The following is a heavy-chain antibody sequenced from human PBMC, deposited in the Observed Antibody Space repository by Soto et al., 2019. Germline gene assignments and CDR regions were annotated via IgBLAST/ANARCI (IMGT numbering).Heavy chain of an antibody. V-gene: IGHV3-48*03. CDR1: GFYFRIYE. CDR3: ARETLRDAIDI. Sequence: PGGSLRLSCVASGFYFRIYEMNLVRQSPGKGLEWVSNIRANDESIYYADSVKGRVSVSRDNAKNSLFLEMKSLRVDDTAVYYCARETLRDAIDIWGQGTMITVSS. J-gene: IGHJ3*02. CDR2: IRANDESI.